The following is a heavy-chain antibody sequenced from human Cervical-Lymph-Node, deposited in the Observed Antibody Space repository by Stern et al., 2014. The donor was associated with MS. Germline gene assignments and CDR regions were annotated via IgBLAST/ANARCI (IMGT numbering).Heavy chain of an antibody. D-gene: IGHD2-2*01. Sequence: QVQLVQSGPGLVKPSQTLSLTCAISGDRVSSNSAAWNWISQSPLRGLEWLGRTYYRSRWYNDYAVSVKSRITINSDTSKNQFSLQLNSVTPEDTAVYYCARGYCDSISCYFDQWGQGTLVTVSS. J-gene: IGHJ4*02. V-gene: IGHV6-1*01. CDR2: TYYRSRWYN. CDR3: ARGYCDSISCYFDQ. CDR1: GDRVSSNSAA.